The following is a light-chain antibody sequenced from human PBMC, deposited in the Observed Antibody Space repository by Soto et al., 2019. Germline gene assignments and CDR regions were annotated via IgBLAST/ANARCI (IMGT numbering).Light chain of an antibody. CDR2: GAS. Sequence: EIVMTQSPATLSVFPGEIATLSCRASQSVSTNLAWYQQKPGQAPRLLIYGASARATGIPARFSGSGSGTEFTLTISSLQSEDFAVYYCQQRSNWPITFGQGTRLEIK. CDR3: QQRSNWPIT. CDR1: QSVSTN. J-gene: IGKJ5*01. V-gene: IGKV3-15*01.